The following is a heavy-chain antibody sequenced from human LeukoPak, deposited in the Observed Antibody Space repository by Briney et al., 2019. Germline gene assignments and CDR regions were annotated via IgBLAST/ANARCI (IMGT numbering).Heavy chain of an antibody. J-gene: IGHJ6*02. V-gene: IGHV3-11*04. CDR3: ARAGYSSGWYYYGMDV. CDR2: ISSSGSII. CDR1: AFTFSDYY. Sequence: GGSLRLSCAASAFTFSDYYMSWIRQAPGKGLEWVSYISSSGSIIYCADSVKGRFTISRDNAKNSLYLQMNSLRAEDTAVYYCARAGYSSGWYYYGMDVWGQGTTVTVSS. D-gene: IGHD6-19*01.